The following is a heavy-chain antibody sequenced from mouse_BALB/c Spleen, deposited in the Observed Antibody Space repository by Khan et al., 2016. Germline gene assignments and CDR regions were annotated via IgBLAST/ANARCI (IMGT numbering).Heavy chain of an antibody. D-gene: IGHD1-1*01. CDR2: INTYTGEP. J-gene: IGHJ4*01. V-gene: IGHV9-3-1*01. Sequence: QIQLVQSGPELKKPGETVKISCKASGYTFTNYGMNWVKQAPGKGLKWMGWINTYTGEPTYADDFKGRFAFSLETSASTAYLQLNNLKNEDTATFFCARSPTEAMDYWGQGTSVTVSS. CDR3: ARSPTEAMDY. CDR1: GYTFTNYG.